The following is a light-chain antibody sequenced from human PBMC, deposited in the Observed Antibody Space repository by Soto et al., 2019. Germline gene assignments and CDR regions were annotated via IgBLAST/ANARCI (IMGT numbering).Light chain of an antibody. V-gene: IGLV2-14*01. Sequence: QSALTQPASVSGSPGQSITISCTGTSSDVGGYNYVSWYQQHPGKAPKLMIYDVSNRPSGVSNRFSGSKSGNTASLTISGLQADDEADYYCSSYTSSSTLTFGGGTKLTVL. CDR2: DVS. CDR1: SSDVGGYNY. J-gene: IGLJ2*01. CDR3: SSYTSSSTLT.